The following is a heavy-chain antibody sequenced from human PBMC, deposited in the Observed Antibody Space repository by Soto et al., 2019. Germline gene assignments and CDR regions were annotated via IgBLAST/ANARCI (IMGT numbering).Heavy chain of an antibody. CDR1: GYTFTGYY. D-gene: IGHD2-15*01. CDR2: INPNSGGT. J-gene: IGHJ4*02. V-gene: IGHV1-2*04. CDR3: ARDSPLGYCSGGSCYSLAFDY. Sequence: QVQLVQSGAEVKKPGASVKVSCKASGYTFTGYYMHWVRQAPGQGLEWMGWINPNSGGTNYAQKFQGWGTMTRETSISTAYRELSRLRSDDTAVYYCARDSPLGYCSGGSCYSLAFDYWGQGTLVTVSS.